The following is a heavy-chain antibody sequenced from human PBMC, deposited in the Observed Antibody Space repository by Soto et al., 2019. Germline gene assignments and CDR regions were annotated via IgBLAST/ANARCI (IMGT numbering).Heavy chain of an antibody. Sequence: QVQLVQSGAEVKKPGASVKVSCKASGYTFTSYGISWVRQAPGQGLEWMGWISAYNGNTNYAQKLQGRVTMTTDTSTSTAYMELRSLRSDDTAVYYCARGQDIVVVPAAMPRGIWADYFDYWGQGTLVTVSS. CDR1: GYTFTSYG. CDR3: ARGQDIVVVPAAMPRGIWADYFDY. CDR2: ISAYNGNT. V-gene: IGHV1-18*01. D-gene: IGHD2-2*01. J-gene: IGHJ4*02.